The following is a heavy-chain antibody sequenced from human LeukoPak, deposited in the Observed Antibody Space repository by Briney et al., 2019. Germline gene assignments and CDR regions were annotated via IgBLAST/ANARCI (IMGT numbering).Heavy chain of an antibody. CDR3: ARGNSDYDHDY. V-gene: IGHV3-21*01. CDR1: GFTFSSYS. Sequence: GGSLRLSCAASGFTFSSYSMNWVRQAPGKGLGWVSSISTTSRYIYYADSVKGRFTVSRDNAKNSLSLQMNSLRAEDTAVYYCARGNSDYDHDYWGQGTLVTVSS. CDR2: ISTTSRYI. D-gene: IGHD4-11*01. J-gene: IGHJ4*02.